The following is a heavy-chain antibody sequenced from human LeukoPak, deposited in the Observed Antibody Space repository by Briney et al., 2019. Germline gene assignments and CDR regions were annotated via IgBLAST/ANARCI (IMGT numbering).Heavy chain of an antibody. CDR2: IYYSGSP. V-gene: IGHV4-59*08. Sequence: PSETLSLTCTVSGGSISSYYWSWIRQPPGKGLEWIGYIYYSGSPNYNPSLKSRVTISVDTSKNQFSLKLSSVTAADTAVYYCARFVVVTAMFDYWGQGTLVTVSS. D-gene: IGHD2-21*02. J-gene: IGHJ4*02. CDR1: GGSISSYY. CDR3: ARFVVVTAMFDY.